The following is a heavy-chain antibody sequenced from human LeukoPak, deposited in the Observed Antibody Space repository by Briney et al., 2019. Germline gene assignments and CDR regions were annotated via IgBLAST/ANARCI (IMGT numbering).Heavy chain of an antibody. CDR3: ATPPPKYYYDSSEDYGMDV. J-gene: IGHJ6*02. Sequence: ASVKVSCKASGGTFTSYDINWVRQATGQGLEWMGWMNPNSGNTGYAQKFQGRVTMTRNTSISTAYMELSSLRSEDTAVYYCATPPPKYYYDSSEDYGMDVWGQGTTVTVSS. D-gene: IGHD3-22*01. CDR1: GGTFTSYD. V-gene: IGHV1-8*01. CDR2: MNPNSGNT.